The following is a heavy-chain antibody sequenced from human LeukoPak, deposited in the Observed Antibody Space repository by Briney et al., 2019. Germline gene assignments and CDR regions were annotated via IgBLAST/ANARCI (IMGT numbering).Heavy chain of an antibody. CDR3: AKRPRSGWYFDY. V-gene: IGHV3-9*01. CDR1: GFTFDDYA. J-gene: IGHJ4*02. Sequence: GRSLRLSCAASGFTFDDYAMHWVRQAPGKGLEWVSGISESSGTIIYADSVKGRFTISRDNAKNSPFLQMNSLRADDTALYYCAKRPRSGWYFDYWGQGTLVTVSS. D-gene: IGHD6-19*01. CDR2: ISESSGTI.